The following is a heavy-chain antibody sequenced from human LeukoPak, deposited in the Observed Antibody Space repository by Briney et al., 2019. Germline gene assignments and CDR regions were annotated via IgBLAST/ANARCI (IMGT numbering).Heavy chain of an antibody. CDR1: GFTFSSYS. D-gene: IGHD6-13*01. J-gene: IGHJ4*02. V-gene: IGHV3-48*04. Sequence: GGSLRLSCAASGFTFSSYSMNWVRQAPGKGLEWVSYISSSSSTIYYADSVKGRFTISRDNAKNSLYLQMNSLRAEDTAVYYCARGKTAAGTIYWGQGTLVTVSS. CDR2: ISSSSSTI. CDR3: ARGKTAAGTIY.